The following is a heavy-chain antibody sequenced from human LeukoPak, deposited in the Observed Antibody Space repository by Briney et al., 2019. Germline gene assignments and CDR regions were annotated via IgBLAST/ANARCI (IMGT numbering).Heavy chain of an antibody. CDR3: AKVLIVGARWYYYYMDV. CDR1: GFTFSSYG. CDR2: ISGSGGST. Sequence: GGTLRLSCAASGFTFSSYGMSWVRQAPGKGLEWVSAISGSGGSTYYADSVKGRFTISRDNSKNTLYLQMNSLRAEDTAVYYCAKVLIVGARWYYYYMDVWGKGTTVTISS. D-gene: IGHD1-26*01. J-gene: IGHJ6*03. V-gene: IGHV3-23*01.